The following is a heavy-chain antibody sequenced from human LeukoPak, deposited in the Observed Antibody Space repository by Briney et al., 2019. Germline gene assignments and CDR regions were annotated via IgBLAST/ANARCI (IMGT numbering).Heavy chain of an antibody. D-gene: IGHD5-18*01. Sequence: SQTLSLTCTVSGGSISSGSYYWTWIRQPAGKGMEWIGRIYTSGSTNHNPSLKSRVTISLDTSKNQFSLKLISVTAADTAVYFCARERTDTSMDYWGQGTLVTVSS. CDR3: ARERTDTSMDY. CDR1: GGSISSGSYY. J-gene: IGHJ4*02. V-gene: IGHV4-61*02. CDR2: IYTSGST.